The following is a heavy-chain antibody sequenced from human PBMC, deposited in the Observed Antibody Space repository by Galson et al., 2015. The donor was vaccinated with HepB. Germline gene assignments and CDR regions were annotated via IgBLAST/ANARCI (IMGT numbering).Heavy chain of an antibody. Sequence: PALVKPTQTLTLTCTFSGFSLNTSGVSVGWIRQPPGEALEWLALIYWDDGKRYSPFLKSRLTITKDTSKNQVVLTMTNMDPVDTATYYCAHSRWVTVTMDYWGQGTLVTVSS. CDR2: IYWDDGK. CDR3: AHSRWVTVTMDY. V-gene: IGHV2-5*02. CDR1: GFSLNTSGVS. D-gene: IGHD4/OR15-4a*01. J-gene: IGHJ4*02.